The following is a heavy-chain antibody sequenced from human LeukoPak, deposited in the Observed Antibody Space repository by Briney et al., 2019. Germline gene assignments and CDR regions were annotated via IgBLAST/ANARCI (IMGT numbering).Heavy chain of an antibody. Sequence: ASVKVSCKASGYTFTGYYMHWVRQAPGQGLEWMGWINPNSGGTNYAQKFQGRVTMTTDTSTRTAYMELRSLRSDDTAVYYCARDPFRDFWSGYPDYWGQGTLVTVSS. J-gene: IGHJ4*02. CDR2: INPNSGGT. D-gene: IGHD3-3*01. CDR3: ARDPFRDFWSGYPDY. V-gene: IGHV1-2*02. CDR1: GYTFTGYY.